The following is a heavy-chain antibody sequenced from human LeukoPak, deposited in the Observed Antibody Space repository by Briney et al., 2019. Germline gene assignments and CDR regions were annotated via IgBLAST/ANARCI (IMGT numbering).Heavy chain of an antibody. CDR1: GYIFTSYW. Sequence: VESLKISCKGSGYIFTSYWIAWVRQIPGKGLEWMGIIYPGDSDTRYSPSFQGQVTISADTSISTAYLQWSSLKASDTAMYYCARRSGSFQGDYNFDYWGQGTLVTVSS. V-gene: IGHV5-51*01. CDR3: ARRSGSFQGDYNFDY. D-gene: IGHD1-26*01. J-gene: IGHJ4*02. CDR2: IYPGDSDT.